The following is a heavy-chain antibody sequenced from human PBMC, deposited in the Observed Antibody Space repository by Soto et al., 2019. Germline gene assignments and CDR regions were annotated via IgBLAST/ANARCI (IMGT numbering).Heavy chain of an antibody. CDR2: ISAYNGNT. Sequence: ASVKVSCKASGYTFTSYGISWVRQAPGQGLEWMGWISAYNGNTNYAQKLQGRVTMTTDTSTSTAYMELRSLRSDDTAVYYCARDRAITIFGVVIIYGMDVWGQGTKVTVSS. D-gene: IGHD3-3*01. CDR1: GYTFTSYG. V-gene: IGHV1-18*01. CDR3: ARDRAITIFGVVIIYGMDV. J-gene: IGHJ6*02.